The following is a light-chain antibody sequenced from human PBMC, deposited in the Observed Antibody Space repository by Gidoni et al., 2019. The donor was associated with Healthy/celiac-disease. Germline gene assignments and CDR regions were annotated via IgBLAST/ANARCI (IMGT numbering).Light chain of an antibody. CDR2: DAS. V-gene: IGKV3-11*01. Sequence: EIVLTQSPATLSLSPGEIATLSCRASQSVSSYLSWYQQKPGQATMLLIYDASNRATGIPARFSGSGSGTDFTLTISSLEPEDFAVYYCQQRSNWLTFGGGTKVEIK. J-gene: IGKJ4*01. CDR3: QQRSNWLT. CDR1: QSVSSY.